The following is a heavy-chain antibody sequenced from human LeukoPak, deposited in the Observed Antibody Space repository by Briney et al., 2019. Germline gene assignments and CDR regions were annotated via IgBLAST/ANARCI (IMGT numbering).Heavy chain of an antibody. CDR3: AKARGVVVAARGYYYDSSGYYYTYFDY. CDR2: ISSSSSYI. Sequence: GGSLRLSCAASGFTFSSYSMNWVRQAPGKGLEWVSSISSSSSYIYYADSVKGRFTISRDNSKNTLYLQMNSLRAEDTAVYYCAKARGVVVAARGYYYDSSGYYYTYFDYWGQGTLVTVSS. D-gene: IGHD3-22*01. V-gene: IGHV3-21*04. J-gene: IGHJ4*02. CDR1: GFTFSSYS.